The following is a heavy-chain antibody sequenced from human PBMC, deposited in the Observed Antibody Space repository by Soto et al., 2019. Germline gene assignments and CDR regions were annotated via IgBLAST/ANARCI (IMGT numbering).Heavy chain of an antibody. V-gene: IGHV1-18*01. CDR2: ISAYNGNT. CDR3: ARGRNRGYSYGYPFDY. CDR1: GYTFTSYG. Sequence: ASVKVSCKASGYTFTSYGISWVRQAPGQGLEWMGWISAYNGNTNYAQKLQGRVTMTTDTSTSTAYMELRSLRSDDTAVYYCARGRNRGYSYGYPFDYWGQGTLVTVSS. D-gene: IGHD5-18*01. J-gene: IGHJ4*02.